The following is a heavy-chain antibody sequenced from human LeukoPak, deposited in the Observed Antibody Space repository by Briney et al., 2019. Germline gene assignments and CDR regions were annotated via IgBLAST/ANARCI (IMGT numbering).Heavy chain of an antibody. CDR3: ARDGGHYHSENHYDVNY. D-gene: IGHD3-16*01. V-gene: IGHV3-11*01. CDR1: GFRFSDYY. CDR2: ISGSGDNI. Sequence: PGGSLRLSCAASGFRFSDYYMSWIRQAPGKGPEWISYISGSGDNIYYAGPVQGRFTISRDNSKNSLFLQLSSLTPEDTAVYYCARDGGHYHSENHYDVNYWSQGTLVTVSS. J-gene: IGHJ4*02.